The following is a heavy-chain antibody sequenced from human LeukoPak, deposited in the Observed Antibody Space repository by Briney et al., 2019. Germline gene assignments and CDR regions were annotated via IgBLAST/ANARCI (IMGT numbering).Heavy chain of an antibody. CDR3: AREEITMVRGVIIEAPFDY. J-gene: IGHJ4*02. V-gene: IGHV1-69*13. CDR1: GGTFSSYA. Sequence: SVKVSCKASGGTFSSYAISWVRQAPGQGLEWMRGIIPIFGTANYAQKFQGRVTITADESTSTAYMELSSLRSEDTAVYYCAREEITMVRGVIIEAPFDYWGQGTLVTVSS. D-gene: IGHD3-10*01. CDR2: IIPIFGTA.